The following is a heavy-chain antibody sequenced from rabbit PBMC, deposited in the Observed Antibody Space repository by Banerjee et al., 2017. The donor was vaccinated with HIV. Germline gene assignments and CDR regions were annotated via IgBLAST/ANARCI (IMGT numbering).Heavy chain of an antibody. V-gene: IGHV1S40*01. CDR2: ITYGGSA. J-gene: IGHJ4*01. CDR3: ARDLNGDGLYYFNL. CDR1: GFSFSSSYY. Sequence: QSLEESGGDLVQPEGSLTLTCTASGFSFSSSYYMCWVRQAPGKGLEWIGYITYGGSAFYASWAKGRFTISRTSTTVTLQMTSLTAADTATYFCARDLNGDGLYYFNLWGQGTLVTVS. D-gene: IGHD2-1*01.